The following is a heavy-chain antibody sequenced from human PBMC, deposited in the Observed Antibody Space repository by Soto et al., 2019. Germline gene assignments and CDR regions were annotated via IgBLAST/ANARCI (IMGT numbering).Heavy chain of an antibody. D-gene: IGHD3-3*01. V-gene: IGHV1-69*01. CDR1: GGTFSSYA. J-gene: IGHJ6*02. Sequence: QGQLVQYGAEVKKPGSSVNVSCKASGGTFSSYAISWVRQAPGQGLEWMGGIIPNFGTANSAQKFHGRVTITASESTSTAYMGLSRLRSLDTAVYYCASSITIFGVVPPPHSFYYYSYGLDVWGQGTTVTVSS. CDR2: IIPNFGTA. CDR3: ASSITIFGVVPPPHSFYYYSYGLDV.